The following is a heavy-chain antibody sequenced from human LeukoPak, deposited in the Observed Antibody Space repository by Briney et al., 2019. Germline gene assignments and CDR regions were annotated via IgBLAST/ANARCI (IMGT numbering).Heavy chain of an antibody. V-gene: IGHV4-4*07. CDR1: GGSLSGYY. CDR2: VYANGGT. CDR3: ARDFTRNSYAVAEFFHP. Sequence: SETLSLTCTVSGGSLSGYYWNWIRQSAGKGLEWIWRVYANGGTNYNPSLRSRVSMSVDTSKNQFSLKLTSVTAADTAIYYCARDFTRNSYAVAEFFHPWGQGTLVSVSS. J-gene: IGHJ1*01. D-gene: IGHD5-18*01.